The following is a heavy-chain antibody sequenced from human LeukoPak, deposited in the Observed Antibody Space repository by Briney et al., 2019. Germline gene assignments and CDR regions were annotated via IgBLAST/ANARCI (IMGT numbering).Heavy chain of an antibody. CDR1: GITFSSYG. CDR2: ISYDGSNK. V-gene: IGHV3-30*18. CDR3: AKDAYGGSMGY. J-gene: IGHJ4*02. Sequence: PGGSLRLSCAASGITFSSYGMHWVRQAPGKGLKWVAVISYDGSNKYYADSVKGRFTISRDNSKNTLYLQMNSLRAEDTAVYYCAKDAYGGSMGYWGQGNPGHRLL. D-gene: IGHD1-26*01.